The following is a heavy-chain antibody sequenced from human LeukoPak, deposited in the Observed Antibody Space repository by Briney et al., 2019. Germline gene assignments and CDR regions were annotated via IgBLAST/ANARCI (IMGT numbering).Heavy chain of an antibody. CDR1: GFTFSNYA. Sequence: GSLRLSCAASGFTFSNYAMSWVRQAPGKGLEWIGEINHSGSTNYNPSLKSRVTISVDTSKNQFSLKLSSVTAADTAVYYCARFSRLIIDYWGQGTLVTVSS. CDR3: ARFSRLIIDY. D-gene: IGHD3-10*01. CDR2: INHSGST. J-gene: IGHJ4*02. V-gene: IGHV4-34*01.